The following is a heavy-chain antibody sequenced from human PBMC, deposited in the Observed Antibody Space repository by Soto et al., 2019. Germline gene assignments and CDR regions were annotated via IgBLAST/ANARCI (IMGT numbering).Heavy chain of an antibody. J-gene: IGHJ6*02. V-gene: IGHV4-34*01. D-gene: IGHD2-21*02. Sequence: ETLSLTCAVYCGSFSGYYWSWIRQPPGKGLEWIGEINHSGSTNYNPSLKSRVTISVDTSKNQFSLKLSSVTAADTAVYFCARGVWEYCGGDCYSALPHYGMDVWGQGTTVTVSS. CDR2: INHSGST. CDR1: CGSFSGYY. CDR3: ARGVWEYCGGDCYSALPHYGMDV.